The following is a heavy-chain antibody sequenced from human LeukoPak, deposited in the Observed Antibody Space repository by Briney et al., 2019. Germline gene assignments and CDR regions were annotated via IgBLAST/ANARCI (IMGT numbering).Heavy chain of an antibody. CDR1: GFTLSDNW. CDR3: AKLYYYGSGRSGDY. D-gene: IGHD3-10*01. CDR2: IYSDESSA. Sequence: GGSLRLSCTASGFTLSDNWMQWVRQAPGKGLEWISRIYSDESSAYYADSVKGRFTISTDNAKKTLYLQMNSLRAEDTAVYYCAKLYYYGSGRSGDYWGQGTLVTVSS. J-gene: IGHJ4*02. V-gene: IGHV3-74*01.